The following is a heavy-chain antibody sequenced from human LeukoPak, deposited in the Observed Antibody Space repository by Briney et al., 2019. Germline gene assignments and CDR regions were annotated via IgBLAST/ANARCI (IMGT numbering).Heavy chain of an antibody. J-gene: IGHJ4*02. CDR1: GGSISSYY. D-gene: IGHD5-18*01. CDR3: ARSVLGYSYGLHIDY. CDR2: IHYRGST. Sequence: SETLSLTCTVSGGSISSYYRSWIRQSPGEGLEWIGYIHYRGSTNYNPSLKSRVTISVDTSKNQFSLKLSSLTAADTAVYYCARSVLGYSYGLHIDYWGQGTLVTVSS. V-gene: IGHV4-59*01.